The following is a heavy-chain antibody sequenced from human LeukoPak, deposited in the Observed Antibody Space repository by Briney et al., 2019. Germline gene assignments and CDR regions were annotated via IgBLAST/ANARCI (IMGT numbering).Heavy chain of an antibody. CDR3: AAIVVVAATLERIDY. J-gene: IGHJ4*02. CDR1: GGSFSGYY. D-gene: IGHD2-15*01. Sequence: PSETLSLACAVYGGSFSGYYWSWIRQPPGKGLEWIGEINHSGSTNYNPSLKSRVTISVDTSKNQFSLKLCSVTAADTAVYYCAAIVVVAATLERIDYWGQGTLVTVSS. V-gene: IGHV4-34*01. CDR2: INHSGST.